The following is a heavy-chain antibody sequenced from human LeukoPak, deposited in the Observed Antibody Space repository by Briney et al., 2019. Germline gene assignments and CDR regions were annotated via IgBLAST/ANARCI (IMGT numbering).Heavy chain of an antibody. V-gene: IGHV4-34*01. CDR2: INHSGST. D-gene: IGHD3-10*01. CDR1: GFSFSGYY. J-gene: IGHJ6*02. Sequence: SETLSLTCAAYGFSFSGYYWSWIRQPPGKGLEWIGEINHSGSTNYNPSLKSRVIISVDTSKNQFSLKLSSVTAADTAVYYCARKDYYGSYVWGQGTTVTVSS. CDR3: ARKDYYGSYV.